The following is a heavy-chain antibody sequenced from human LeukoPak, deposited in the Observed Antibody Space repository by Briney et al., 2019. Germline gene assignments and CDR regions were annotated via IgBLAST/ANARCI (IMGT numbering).Heavy chain of an antibody. Sequence: GGSLRLSCAASGFTFSSYWMSWVRQAPGKGLEWVANIKQDGSGKYYVDSVKGRFTISRDNAKNSLYLQMNSLRAEDTAVYYCARESGGYYYYYYMDVWGKGTTVTVSS. CDR1: GFTFSSYW. V-gene: IGHV3-7*01. CDR3: ARESGGYYYYYYMDV. CDR2: IKQDGSGK. J-gene: IGHJ6*03.